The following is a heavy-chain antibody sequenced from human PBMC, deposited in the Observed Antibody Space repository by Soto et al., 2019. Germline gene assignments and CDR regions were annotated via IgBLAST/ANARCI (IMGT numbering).Heavy chain of an antibody. CDR1: GGSISSGDYY. J-gene: IGHJ3*02. V-gene: IGHV4-30-4*01. CDR2: IYYSGST. CDR3: ASDSHCNGGNCPMGGFDM. D-gene: IGHD2-15*01. Sequence: TLSLTCTVSGGSISSGDYYWSWIRQPPGKGLEWIGYIYYSGSTYYNPSLKSRVTISVDTSKNQFSLKPSDTAMYFCASDSHCNGGNCPMGGFDMWGQGTMVTVSS.